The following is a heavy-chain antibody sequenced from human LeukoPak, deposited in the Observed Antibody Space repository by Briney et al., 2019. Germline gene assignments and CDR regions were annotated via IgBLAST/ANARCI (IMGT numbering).Heavy chain of an antibody. V-gene: IGHV4-4*02. CDR1: GGSISSSNW. J-gene: IGHJ5*02. CDR2: IYHSGST. Sequence: SETLSLTCAVSGGSISSSNWWSWVRQPPGKGLEWIGEIYHSGSTNYNPSPKSRVTISVDKSKNQFSLKLSSVTAADTAVYYCARGTGTTQWYNWFDPWGQGTLVTVSS. CDR3: ARGTGTTQWYNWFDP. D-gene: IGHD1-7*01.